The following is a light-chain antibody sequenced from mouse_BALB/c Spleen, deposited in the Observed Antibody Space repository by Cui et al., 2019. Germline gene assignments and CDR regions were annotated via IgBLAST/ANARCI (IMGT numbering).Light chain of an antibody. J-gene: IGKJ5*01. CDR3: QQWSSYPLT. Sequence: QIVPTQSPAISSASPGEKVTMTCSASSRVSYMYWYQQKPGSSPRLLIYDTSNLASGVPVRFSGSGSGTSYSLTISRMEAEDAATYYCQQWSSYPLTFSAGTKLELK. V-gene: IGKV4-55*01. CDR1: SRVSY. CDR2: DTS.